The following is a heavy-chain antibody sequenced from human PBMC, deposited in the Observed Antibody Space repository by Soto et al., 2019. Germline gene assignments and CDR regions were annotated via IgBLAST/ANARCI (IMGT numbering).Heavy chain of an antibody. CDR2: FYPGDSTS. CDR1: GYSFSIYW. CDR3: ARIIGYCRNNDCSWTFDV. Sequence: GESLKISCNTAGYSFSIYWVAWVRQLPGKGLEWMGTFYPGDSTSTYSPSFQGQVTISVDTSITTAYLQLNSLKASDTAMYYCARIIGYCRNNDCSWTFDVWGQGTMVTVSS. J-gene: IGHJ3*01. V-gene: IGHV5-51*01. D-gene: IGHD2-15*01.